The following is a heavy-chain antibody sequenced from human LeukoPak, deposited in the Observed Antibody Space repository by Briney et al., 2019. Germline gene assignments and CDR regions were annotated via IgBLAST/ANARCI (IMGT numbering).Heavy chain of an antibody. CDR2: ISGSGGST. D-gene: IGHD6-6*01. CDR1: GFTFSSYA. Sequence: QAGGSLRLSCAASGFTFSSYAMGWVRQAPGKGLEWVSAISGSGGSTYYADSVKGRFTISRDNSKNTLYLQMNSLRAEDTAVYYCAKDLSDSSLTYWGQGTLVTVSS. J-gene: IGHJ4*02. V-gene: IGHV3-23*01. CDR3: AKDLSDSSLTY.